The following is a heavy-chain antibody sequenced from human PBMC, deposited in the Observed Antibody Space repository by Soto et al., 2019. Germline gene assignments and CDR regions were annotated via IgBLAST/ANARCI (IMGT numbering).Heavy chain of an antibody. CDR3: ARSGLHSTGYFY. J-gene: IGHJ4*02. Sequence: PSETLSLTCTVSGGSINSGNYYWSWIRQHPGKGLEWIGYIYNSGSTYYNPSLKSRLTISVDTSKNQFSLKLSSVTAADTAVYYCARSGLHSTGYFYWGQGTLVTVSS. V-gene: IGHV4-31*03. D-gene: IGHD3-22*01. CDR2: IYNSGST. CDR1: GGSINSGNYY.